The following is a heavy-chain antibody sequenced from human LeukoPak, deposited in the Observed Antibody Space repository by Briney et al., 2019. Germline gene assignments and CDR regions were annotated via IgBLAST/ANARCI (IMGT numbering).Heavy chain of an antibody. Sequence: PGGSLRLSCAASGFIFRSYAMSWVRQAPGKGLEWVSGISGSSDTIYYADYVEGRFTISRDNSKNTLYLQMNSLRAEDTALYYCASLDYFDSSDYGDYWGQGTLVTVSS. J-gene: IGHJ4*02. V-gene: IGHV3-23*01. CDR3: ASLDYFDSSDYGDY. CDR1: GFIFRSYA. D-gene: IGHD3-22*01. CDR2: ISGSSDTI.